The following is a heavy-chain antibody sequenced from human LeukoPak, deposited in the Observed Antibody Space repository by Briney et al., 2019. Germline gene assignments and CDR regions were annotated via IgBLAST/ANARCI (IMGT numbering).Heavy chain of an antibody. Sequence: SETLSLTCTVSGGSISSGGYYWSWIRQHPGKGLEWIGYIYYSGSTYYNLSLKSRVTISVDTSKNQFSLKLSSVTAADTAGYYCERGRGGSSTRCYSFVLWGESPLVSVSS. J-gene: IGHJ1*01. V-gene: IGHV4-31*03. CDR3: ERGRGGSSTRCYSFVL. CDR2: IYYSGST. D-gene: IGHD2-2*01. CDR1: GGSISSGGYY.